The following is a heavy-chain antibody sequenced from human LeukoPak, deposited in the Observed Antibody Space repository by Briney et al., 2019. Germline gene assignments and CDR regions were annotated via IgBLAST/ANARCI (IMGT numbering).Heavy chain of an antibody. Sequence: GGSLRLSCAASGFTFSSYAMSWVRQAPGKGLEWVSTFSGSGGNTYYADSVKGRFTISRDNSKNTLYLQMNSLRAEDTAVYYCSPHRRNWNSGAPSHTGSGGQGTLVTVSS. V-gene: IGHV3-23*01. CDR1: GFTFSSYA. J-gene: IGHJ4*02. CDR3: SPHRRNWNSGAPSHTGS. CDR2: FSGSGGNT. D-gene: IGHD1-7*01.